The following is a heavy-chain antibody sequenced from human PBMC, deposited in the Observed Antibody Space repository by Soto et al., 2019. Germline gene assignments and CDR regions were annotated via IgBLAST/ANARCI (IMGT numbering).Heavy chain of an antibody. CDR1: GFTFSSYG. CDR3: ERTSSASYQPPSDPFDY. D-gene: IGHD3-10*01. CDR2: IWYDGSNK. V-gene: IGHV3-33*01. J-gene: IGHJ4*02. Sequence: GGSLRLSCAASGFTFSSYGMHWVRQAPGKGLEWVAVIWYDGSNKYYADSVKGRFTISRDNSNNTLYLQMNSLRAEDTAVYYCERTSSASYQPPSDPFDYWGQGTLVTVSS.